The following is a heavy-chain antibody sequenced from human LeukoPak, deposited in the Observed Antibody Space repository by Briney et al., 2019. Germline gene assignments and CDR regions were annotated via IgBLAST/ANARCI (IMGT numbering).Heavy chain of an antibody. CDR3: ARSPTVTILFDY. CDR1: GDSISSYY. V-gene: IGHV4-59*01. Sequence: SETLSLTCTVSGDSISSYYWSWIRQPPGKGLEWIAYIYYSGSTNYNPSLKSRVNISIDTSKNQFSLNLSSVTAADTAVYYCARSPTVTILFDYWGQGTLVTASS. D-gene: IGHD4-17*01. J-gene: IGHJ4*02. CDR2: IYYSGST.